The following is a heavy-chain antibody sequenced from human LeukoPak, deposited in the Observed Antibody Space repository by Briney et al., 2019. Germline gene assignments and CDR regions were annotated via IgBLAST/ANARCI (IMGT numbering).Heavy chain of an antibody. V-gene: IGHV3-23*01. CDR3: ARGRGGDYVPSRFDY. CDR2: ISGSGDNT. Sequence: GGSLRLSCSGSGFAFSGFAMGWVRQAPGKGLEWVSSISGSGDNTYYADSVDGRFIVSRDNTKNTLYLQMNSRRAEDTALYYCARGRGGDYVPSRFDYWGQGTLVTVSS. J-gene: IGHJ4*02. D-gene: IGHD4-17*01. CDR1: GFAFSGFA.